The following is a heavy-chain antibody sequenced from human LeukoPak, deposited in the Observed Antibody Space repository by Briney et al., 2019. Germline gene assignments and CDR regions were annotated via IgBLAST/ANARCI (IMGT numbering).Heavy chain of an antibody. D-gene: IGHD6-13*01. V-gene: IGHV3-13*01. CDR3: ARAAYSSTWYSRYFDL. J-gene: IGHJ2*01. Sequence: GESLKISCAASGFTFSSYDIHWVRQATGKGLEWVSGIGTAGEIYYPGSVKGRFTISRENAKNSLYPQMNSLRAGDTAVYYCARAAYSSTWYSRYFDLWGRGTLVTVSS. CDR1: GFTFSSYD. CDR2: IGTAGEI.